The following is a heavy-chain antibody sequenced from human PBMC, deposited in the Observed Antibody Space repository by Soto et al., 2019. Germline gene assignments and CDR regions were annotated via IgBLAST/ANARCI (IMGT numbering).Heavy chain of an antibody. J-gene: IGHJ6*02. D-gene: IGHD4-17*01. CDR2: IGTAGDT. CDR1: GFTFSSYD. V-gene: IGHV3-13*01. Sequence: GGSLRLSCAASGFTFSSYDMHWVRQATGKGLEWVSAIGTAGDTYYPGSVKGRFTISRENAKNSLYLQMNSLRAEDTAVYYCAREVTTDGMAVWGQGTTVTVSS. CDR3: AREVTTDGMAV.